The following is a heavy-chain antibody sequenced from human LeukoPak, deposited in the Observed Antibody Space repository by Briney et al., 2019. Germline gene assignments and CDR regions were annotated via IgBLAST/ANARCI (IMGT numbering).Heavy chain of an antibody. CDR1: GGSISSGGYS. J-gene: IGHJ4*02. CDR2: IYHSGST. V-gene: IGHV4-30-2*01. Sequence: SETLSLTCAVSGGSISSGGYSWSWIRQPPGKGLEWIGYIYHSGSTYYNPSLRSRVTISVDRSKNQFSLKLYSVTAADTAVYFCARGYSGSYEGYYFDYWGQGTLVTVSP. D-gene: IGHD1-26*01. CDR3: ARGYSGSYEGYYFDY.